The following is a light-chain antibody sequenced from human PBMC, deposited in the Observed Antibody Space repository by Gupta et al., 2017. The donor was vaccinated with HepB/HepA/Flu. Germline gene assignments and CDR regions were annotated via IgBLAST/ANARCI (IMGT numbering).Light chain of an antibody. J-gene: IGLJ2*01. Sequence: QAGLTQPPSVSTGLRQTATLTCTGHSNNVGNQGAAWLQQHQGHPPKLLSYKNNNRPSVISERFSASRSGNTASLTITGLQPEDEADYYCSAWDSSLSAQVFGGGTKLTVL. V-gene: IGLV10-54*04. CDR1: SNNVGNQG. CDR2: KNN. CDR3: SAWDSSLSAQV.